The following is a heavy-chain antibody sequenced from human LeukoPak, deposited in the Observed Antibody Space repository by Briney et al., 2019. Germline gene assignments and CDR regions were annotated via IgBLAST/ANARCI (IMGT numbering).Heavy chain of an antibody. V-gene: IGHV3-23*01. CDR3: AKSGIRFLRDAQNDY. CDR2: ISGSGGST. D-gene: IGHD3-3*01. J-gene: IGHJ4*02. CDR1: GGTFSSYA. Sequence: SCKASGGTFSSYAISWVRQAPGKGLEWVSAISGSGGSTYYADSVKGRFTISRDNSKNTLYLQMNSLRAEDTAVYYCAKSGIRFLRDAQNDYWGQGTLVTVSS.